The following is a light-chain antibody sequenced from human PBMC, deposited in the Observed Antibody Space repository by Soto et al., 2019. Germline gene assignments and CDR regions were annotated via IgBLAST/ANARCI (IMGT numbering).Light chain of an antibody. J-gene: IGKJ5*01. CDR2: GAS. V-gene: IGKV3-11*01. Sequence: EVGLTQSPGTVSLSPWERATLSCRASQSVRSNLAWYQQKPGQAPRLLIYGASTRATGIPARFSGSGSGTDFTLTISSLEPEDSAVYYCQQRHMWPITFGQGTRLEIK. CDR3: QQRHMWPIT. CDR1: QSVRSN.